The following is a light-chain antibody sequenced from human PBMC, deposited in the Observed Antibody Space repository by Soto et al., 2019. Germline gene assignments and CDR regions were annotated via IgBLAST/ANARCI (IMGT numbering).Light chain of an antibody. V-gene: IGLV1-40*01. CDR1: SSNIGAGYD. J-gene: IGLJ1*01. Sequence: QSALTQPPSVSGAPGQKVTISCTGSSSNIGAGYDLHWYQQLPGTAPKLLLYGNINRPSGVPDRFSGSKSGTSASLAITGLQAEDEADYYCQSYDNSLSDYLFGTGTKFTVL. CDR3: QSYDNSLSDYL. CDR2: GNI.